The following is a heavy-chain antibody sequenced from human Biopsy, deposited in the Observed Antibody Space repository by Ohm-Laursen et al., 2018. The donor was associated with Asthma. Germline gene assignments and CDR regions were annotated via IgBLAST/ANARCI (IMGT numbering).Heavy chain of an antibody. V-gene: IGHV3-7*01. D-gene: IGHD3-3*02. CDR2: IKHDGSEK. J-gene: IGHJ1*01. CDR3: ARTFHFWSPYHAEHYQL. Sequence: LSLTCAASGFTFGDYWMSWVRQVPGKGLEWVANIKHDGSEKNHVDSLKGRFTISRDNAKNSLYLQMNRLRAEDTAVYYCARTFHFWSPYHAEHYQLWGQGTLVTVSS. CDR1: GFTFGDYW.